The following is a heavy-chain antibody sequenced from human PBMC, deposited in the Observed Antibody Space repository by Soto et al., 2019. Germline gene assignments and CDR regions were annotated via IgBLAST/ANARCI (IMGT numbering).Heavy chain of an antibody. D-gene: IGHD3-22*01. CDR2: ISAYNGNT. CDR3: AREDSLYYYDSSGPAGP. J-gene: IGHJ5*02. CDR1: GYTFTSYG. V-gene: IGHV1-18*01. Sequence: GASVKVSCKASGYTFTSYGISWVRQAPGQGLEWMGWISAYNGNTNYAQKLQGRVTMTTDTSTSTAYMELRSLRSDDTAVYYCAREDSLYYYDSSGPAGPWGQGTLVTVSS.